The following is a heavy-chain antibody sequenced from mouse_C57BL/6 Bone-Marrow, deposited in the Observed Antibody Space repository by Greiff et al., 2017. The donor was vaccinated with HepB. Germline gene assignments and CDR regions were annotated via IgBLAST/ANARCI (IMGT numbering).Heavy chain of an antibody. CDR3: ARSGICYGNYPFAY. J-gene: IGHJ3*01. CDR2: IDPSDSYT. V-gene: IGHV1-69*01. Sequence: VQLQQPGAELVMPGASVKLSCKASGYTFTSYWMHWVKQRPGQGLEWIGEIDPSDSYTNYNQKFKGKSTLTVDKSSSTAYMQLSSLTSEDSAVYYCARSGICYGNYPFAYWGQGTLVTVSA. D-gene: IGHD2-1*01. CDR1: GYTFTSYW.